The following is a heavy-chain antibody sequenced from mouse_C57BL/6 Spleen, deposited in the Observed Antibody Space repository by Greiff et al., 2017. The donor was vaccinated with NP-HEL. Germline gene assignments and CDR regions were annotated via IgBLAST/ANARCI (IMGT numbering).Heavy chain of an antibody. CDR3: ARKDYGDWYFDV. J-gene: IGHJ1*03. Sequence: EVKLMESGGGLVKPGGSLKLSCAASGFTFSDYGMHWVRQAPEKGLEWVAYISSGSSTIYYADTVKGRFTISRDNAKNTLFLQMTSLRSEDTAMYYCARKDYGDWYFDVWGTGTTVTVSS. CDR1: GFTFSDYG. V-gene: IGHV5-17*01. D-gene: IGHD2-4*01. CDR2: ISSGSSTI.